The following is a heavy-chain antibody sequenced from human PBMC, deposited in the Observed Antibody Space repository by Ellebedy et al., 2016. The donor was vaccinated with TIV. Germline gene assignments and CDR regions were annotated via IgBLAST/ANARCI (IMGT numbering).Heavy chain of an antibody. Sequence: GGSLRLSXAASGFTFSSYWTSWVRQAPGKGLEWVANIKQDGSEKYYVDSVKGRSTISRDNAKNSLYLQMNSLGAEDTAVYYCARLQMTTTFNWFDPWGQGTLVTVSS. V-gene: IGHV3-7*03. J-gene: IGHJ5*02. D-gene: IGHD4-17*01. CDR1: GFTFSSYW. CDR2: IKQDGSEK. CDR3: ARLQMTTTFNWFDP.